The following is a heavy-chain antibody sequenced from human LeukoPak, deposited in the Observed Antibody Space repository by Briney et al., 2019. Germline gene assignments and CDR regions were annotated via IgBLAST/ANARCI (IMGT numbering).Heavy chain of an antibody. CDR3: ARGLGSYDSSELTWPMISF. V-gene: IGHV1-8*02. CDR1: GGTFSSYA. CDR2: MNPNSGDT. Sequence: GASVKVSCKASGGTFSSYAISWVRQATGHGLEWMGWMNPNSGDTAYAQKFQGRITMTRSTSITTAYMELSDLRSDDTAVYYCARGLGSYDSSELTWPMISFWGQGTQVTVSS. J-gene: IGHJ4*02. D-gene: IGHD3-22*01.